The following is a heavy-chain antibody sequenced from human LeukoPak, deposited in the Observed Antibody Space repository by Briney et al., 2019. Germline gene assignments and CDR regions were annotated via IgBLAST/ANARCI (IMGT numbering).Heavy chain of an antibody. CDR1: GGSISSND. V-gene: IGHV4-59*08. CDR2: VYYTGTT. CDR3: ARHLHHYYMDV. Sequence: TSETLSLTCTVSGGSISSNDWSWIRQPPGKGLEWIGYVYYTGTTNYYPSLKSRVTISLDPSKNQFSLKLSSVPAADTAVYYCARHLHHYYMDVWGKGTTVTVSS. J-gene: IGHJ6*03.